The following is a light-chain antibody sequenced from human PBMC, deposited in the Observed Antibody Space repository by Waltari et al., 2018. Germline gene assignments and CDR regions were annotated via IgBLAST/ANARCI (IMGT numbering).Light chain of an antibody. V-gene: IGKV3-20*01. CDR3: QKYGTLPGT. CDR1: QGVCRW. Sequence: SRQASQGVCRWLAWYQQTPGQPPRRLIYGASSRANGIPDRFRCSGSGTDFSLTITRLEPEDSAVYYCQKYGTLPGTFGQGTKVEVK. J-gene: IGKJ1*01. CDR2: GAS.